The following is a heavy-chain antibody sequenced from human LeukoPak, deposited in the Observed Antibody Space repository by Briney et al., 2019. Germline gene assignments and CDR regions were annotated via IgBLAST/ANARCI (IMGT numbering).Heavy chain of an antibody. J-gene: IGHJ4*02. CDR3: ARGATWGQWYFDL. V-gene: IGHV3-30*03. CDR1: GFTFSNHG. D-gene: IGHD6-19*01. CDR2: IAGDGGAK. Sequence: GRSLRLSCVASGFTFSNHGMHWVRQAPGKGLEWVAVIAGDGGAKFYADSVKGRFTLFRDNPKNTLYLQVNDLSAEDTAVYYCARGATWGQWYFDLWGQGTPVTVSS.